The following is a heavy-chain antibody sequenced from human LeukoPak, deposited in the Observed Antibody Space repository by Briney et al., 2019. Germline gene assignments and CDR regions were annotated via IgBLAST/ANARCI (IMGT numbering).Heavy chain of an antibody. Sequence: PGGSLRLSCAASGFTFGDTLMTWVRQAPGKGLEWVATIKPDGSEKDYVDSVRGRFTISRVNAENSLYLQMNSLRAEDTAVYHCTKGGYSTSWYWIYWGQGTLVTVSS. CDR1: GFTFGDTL. V-gene: IGHV3-7*03. CDR3: TKGGYSTSWYWIY. D-gene: IGHD6-13*01. CDR2: IKPDGSEK. J-gene: IGHJ4*02.